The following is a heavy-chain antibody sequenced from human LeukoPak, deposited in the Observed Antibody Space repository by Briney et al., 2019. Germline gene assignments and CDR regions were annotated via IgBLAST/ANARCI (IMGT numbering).Heavy chain of an antibody. CDR3: ARDMSSYDYVWGSYPHY. V-gene: IGHV3-30*19. Sequence: GGSLRLSCAASGFTFSTNGMHWVRQAPGKGLEWVAVISYDGSNKYYADSVKGRFTISRDNSKNTLYLQMNSLRAEDTAVYYCARDMSSYDYVWGSYPHYWGQGTLVTVSS. CDR1: GFTFSTNG. D-gene: IGHD3-16*02. J-gene: IGHJ4*02. CDR2: ISYDGSNK.